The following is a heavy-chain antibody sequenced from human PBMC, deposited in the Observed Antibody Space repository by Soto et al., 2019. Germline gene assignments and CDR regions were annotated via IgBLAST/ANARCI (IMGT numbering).Heavy chain of an antibody. Sequence: PGGSLRLSCAASGFTFSSYGMHWVRQAPGKGLEWVAVISYDGSNKYYADSVKGRFTISRDNSKNTLYLQMNSLRAEDTAVYYCAKGRRGYSGYDYLPSDYWGQGTLVTVSS. CDR1: GFTFSSYG. CDR2: ISYDGSNK. D-gene: IGHD5-12*01. J-gene: IGHJ4*02. V-gene: IGHV3-30*18. CDR3: AKGRRGYSGYDYLPSDY.